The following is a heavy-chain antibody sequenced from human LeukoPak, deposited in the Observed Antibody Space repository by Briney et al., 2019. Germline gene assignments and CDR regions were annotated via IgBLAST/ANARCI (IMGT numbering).Heavy chain of an antibody. J-gene: IGHJ3*01. V-gene: IGHV3-21*01. D-gene: IGHD1-26*01. CDR2: ISSSSDYI. Sequence: GGSLRLSCAASGFTFTFYSMNWVRQAPGKGLEWVSSISSSSDYIYHADSVKGRLTTSRDNAKHSLYLQMNSLRAEDTAIYYCARGHRGSHQRTDAYDLWGQGTMVTVSS. CDR3: ARGHRGSHQRTDAYDL. CDR1: GFTFTFYS.